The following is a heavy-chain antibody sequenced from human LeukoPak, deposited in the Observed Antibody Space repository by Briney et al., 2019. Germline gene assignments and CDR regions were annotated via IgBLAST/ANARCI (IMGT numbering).Heavy chain of an antibody. CDR1: GGSISSYY. J-gene: IGHJ4*02. V-gene: IGHV4-59*01. Sequence: PSETLSLTCTVSGGSISSYYWSWIRQPPGKGLEWIGYIYYSGSTNYNPSLKSRATISVGTSKNQFSLKLSSVTAADTAVYYCARVDRIYDILTGYHYYFDYWGQGTLVTVSS. D-gene: IGHD3-9*01. CDR2: IYYSGST. CDR3: ARVDRIYDILTGYHYYFDY.